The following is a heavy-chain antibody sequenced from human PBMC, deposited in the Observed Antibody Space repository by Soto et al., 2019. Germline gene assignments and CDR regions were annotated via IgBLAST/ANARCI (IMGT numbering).Heavy chain of an antibody. CDR3: ARDLRAAREGTTFGDGLDI. V-gene: IGHV1-2*04. CDR1: GYTFTGYY. J-gene: IGHJ3*02. CDR2: INPNSGGT. D-gene: IGHD3-16*01. Sequence: ASVKVSCKASGYTFTGYYMHWVRQAPGQGLEWMGWINPNSGGTNYAKKFQGWVTMTRDTSISTAYMELSRLRSDDTAVYYCARDLRAAREGTTFGDGLDIWGQGTMVTVS.